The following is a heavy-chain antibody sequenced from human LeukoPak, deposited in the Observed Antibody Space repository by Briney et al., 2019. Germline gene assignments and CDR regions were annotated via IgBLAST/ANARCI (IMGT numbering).Heavy chain of an antibody. CDR2: ISSSSSYI. CDR1: GFAFRSFD. J-gene: IGHJ3*02. D-gene: IGHD1-20*01. CDR3: ARTYNWNPDAFDI. V-gene: IGHV3-21*01. Sequence: GGSLRLSCAASGFAFRSFDMSWVRQAPGKGLEWVSSISSSSSYIYYADSVKGRFTISRDNAKNSLYLQMNSLRAEDTAVYYCARTYNWNPDAFDIWGQGTMVTVSS.